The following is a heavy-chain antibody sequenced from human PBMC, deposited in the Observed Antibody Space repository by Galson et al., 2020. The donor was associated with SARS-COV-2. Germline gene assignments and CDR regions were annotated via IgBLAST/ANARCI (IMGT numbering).Heavy chain of an antibody. CDR1: GFTFDTYS. Sequence: GESLKISCAASGFTFDTYSMNWVRQAPGKGLEWVSSISSSSRYIYYSDSAKGRFSISRDNAHNSLYLQMNSLRAEDAAVYYCARERETGSKVVAGESYYFGMDVWGQGTTVTVSS. D-gene: IGHD2-15*01. J-gene: IGHJ6*02. CDR3: ARERETGSKVVAGESYYFGMDV. CDR2: ISSSSRYI. V-gene: IGHV3-21*01.